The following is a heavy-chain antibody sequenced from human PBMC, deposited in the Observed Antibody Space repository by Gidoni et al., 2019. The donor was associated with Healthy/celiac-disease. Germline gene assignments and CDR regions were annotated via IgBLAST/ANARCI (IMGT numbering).Heavy chain of an antibody. CDR3: ARVAYFGGVMGFDY. J-gene: IGHJ4*02. CDR2: ISSSSSYI. D-gene: IGHD3-16*01. Sequence: EVQLVESGGGLVKPGGSLRLSCAASGFTFSSYSMNWVRQAPGKGLEWVSSISSSSSYIYYADSVKGRFTISRDNAKNSLYLQMNSLRAEDTAVYYCARVAYFGGVMGFDYWGQGTLVTVSS. CDR1: GFTFSSYS. V-gene: IGHV3-21*01.